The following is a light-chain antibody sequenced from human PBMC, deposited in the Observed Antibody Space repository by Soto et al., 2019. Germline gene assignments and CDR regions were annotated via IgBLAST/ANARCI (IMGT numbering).Light chain of an antibody. V-gene: IGLV2-8*01. CDR2: DVN. J-gene: IGLJ2*01. CDR1: PSDVGGSNS. Sequence: QSALTQPPSASGSPGQSVTISCTGTPSDVGGSNSVSWYQQHPGKAPNLMIYDVNKRPPGVPDRFSGSKSGNTASLTVSGLQAEDEAYYFCSSYAPSDVVFGGGTKLTVL. CDR3: SSYAPSDVV.